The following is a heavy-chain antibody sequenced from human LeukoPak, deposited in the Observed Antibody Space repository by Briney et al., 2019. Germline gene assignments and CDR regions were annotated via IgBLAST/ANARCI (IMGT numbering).Heavy chain of an antibody. V-gene: IGHV3-33*01. D-gene: IGHD6-19*01. CDR1: GFTFSSYG. CDR3: ARSSSGWYLSWVDY. J-gene: IGHJ4*02. CDR2: IWYDGSNK. Sequence: GGSLRLSCAASGFTFSSYGMHWVRQAPGKGLEWVALIWYDGSNKYYADSVKGRFTISRDNSKNTLYLQMNSLRAEDTAVYYCARSSSGWYLSWVDYWGQGTLVTVSS.